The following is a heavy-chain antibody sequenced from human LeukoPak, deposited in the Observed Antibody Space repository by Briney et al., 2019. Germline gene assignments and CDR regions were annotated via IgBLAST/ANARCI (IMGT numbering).Heavy chain of an antibody. V-gene: IGHV4-30-2*01. J-gene: IGHJ5*02. D-gene: IGHD2-2*01. CDR2: IYHSGST. Sequence: SETLSLTCTVSGGSISSGGYYWSWIRQPPGKGLEWIGYIYHSGSTYYNPSLKSRVTISVDRSKNQFSLKLSSVTAADTAVYYCARIVVVPAAIPGWFDPWGQGILVTVSS. CDR3: ARIVVVPAAIPGWFDP. CDR1: GGSISSGGYY.